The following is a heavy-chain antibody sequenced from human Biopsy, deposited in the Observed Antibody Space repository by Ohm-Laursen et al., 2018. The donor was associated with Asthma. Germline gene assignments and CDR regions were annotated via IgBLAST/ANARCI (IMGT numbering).Heavy chain of an antibody. V-gene: IGHV3-30*03. D-gene: IGHD3-10*01. Sequence: LSLTCAAPGFTFSSYGMHWVRQAPGKGLEWVAVISYDGSNKYSADSVKGRFIVSRDISKNILSLQMNSLRPEDTAVYYCARDVVWFREVGGMDVWGQGTTVTVSS. CDR2: ISYDGSNK. J-gene: IGHJ6*02. CDR3: ARDVVWFREVGGMDV. CDR1: GFTFSSYG.